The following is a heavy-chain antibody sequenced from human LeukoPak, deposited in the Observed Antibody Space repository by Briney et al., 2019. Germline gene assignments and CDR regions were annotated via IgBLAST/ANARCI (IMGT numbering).Heavy chain of an antibody. Sequence: GGSLRLSCAASGFTVSSNYMSWVRQAPGKGLEWVSVIYSGGSTYYADSVKGRFTISRDNSKNTLYLQMNSLRAEDTAVYYCARDNYGDYGFDPWGQGTLVTVSS. D-gene: IGHD4-17*01. V-gene: IGHV3-66*01. CDR3: ARDNYGDYGFDP. CDR1: GFTVSSNY. CDR2: IYSGGST. J-gene: IGHJ5*02.